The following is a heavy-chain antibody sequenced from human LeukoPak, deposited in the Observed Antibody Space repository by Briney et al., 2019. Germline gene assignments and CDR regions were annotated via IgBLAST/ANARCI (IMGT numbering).Heavy chain of an antibody. CDR1: GFTFSSYG. D-gene: IGHD6-25*01. J-gene: IGHJ3*02. Sequence: GGSLRLSCAASGFTFSSYGMHWVRQAPGKGLEWVAVISYDGSNKYYADSVKGRFTISRDNSKNTLYLQMNSLRAEDTAVYYCAKDYRIAPGAFDIWGQGTMVTVSS. CDR2: ISYDGSNK. CDR3: AKDYRIAPGAFDI. V-gene: IGHV3-30*18.